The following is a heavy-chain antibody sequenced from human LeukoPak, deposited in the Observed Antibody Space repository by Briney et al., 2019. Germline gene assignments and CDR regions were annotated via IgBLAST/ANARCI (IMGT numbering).Heavy chain of an antibody. CDR3: AKARDRSGPYGDY. CDR2: FSDSSGST. Sequence: GGSLRLSCEASGFSFINYGMHWFRQAPGKGLEGVSAFSDSSGSTHYADSVKGRFTVSRDNSKNTLYLQMNSLRAEDTAVYYCAKARDRSGPYGDYWGQGTLVTVSS. CDR1: GFSFINYG. D-gene: IGHD3-22*01. J-gene: IGHJ4*02. V-gene: IGHV3-23*01.